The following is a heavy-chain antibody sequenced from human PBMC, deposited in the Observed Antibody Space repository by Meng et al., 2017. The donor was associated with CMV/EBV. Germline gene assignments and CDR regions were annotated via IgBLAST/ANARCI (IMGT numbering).Heavy chain of an antibody. CDR3: ASTNCGGDCYYDF. CDR1: GSTFSTYA. Sequence: ASGSTFSTYAVHWVRQAPGQRREWMGWISAGTGKTKCSQKFQGRVTITRDTSASTAYMELSSLRSEDTALYYCASTNCGGDCYYDFWGQGTLVTVSS. CDR2: ISAGTGKT. D-gene: IGHD2-21*02. J-gene: IGHJ4*02. V-gene: IGHV1-3*01.